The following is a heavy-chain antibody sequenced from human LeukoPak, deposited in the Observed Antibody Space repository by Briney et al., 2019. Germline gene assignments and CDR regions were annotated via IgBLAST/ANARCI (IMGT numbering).Heavy chain of an antibody. J-gene: IGHJ4*02. Sequence: ASVKVSCKASGYTFTSYAMNWVRQAPGQGLEWMGWINTETGNPTYAQGFTGRIVFSLDTSVSTAYLQISSLKAEDAAVYYCAKQGPRYCGSTRCYGVGHWGQGTLVTVSS. CDR3: AKQGPRYCGSTRCYGVGH. V-gene: IGHV7-4-1*02. CDR1: GYTFTSYA. CDR2: INTETGNP. D-gene: IGHD2-2*01.